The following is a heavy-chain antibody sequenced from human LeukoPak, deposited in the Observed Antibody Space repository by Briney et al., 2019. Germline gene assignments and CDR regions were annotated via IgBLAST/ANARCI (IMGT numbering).Heavy chain of an antibody. J-gene: IGHJ4*02. CDR2: IRSSSSTI. CDR3: ANDCSGGSCYSYYFDY. D-gene: IGHD2-15*01. Sequence: GGSLRLSCAASGFTFSAYSMNWVRQAPGKGLEWISYIRSSSSTIDYADSVKGRFTISRDNAKNSLYLQMNSLRDEDTAVYYCANDCSGGSCYSYYFDYWGQGTLVTVSS. CDR1: GFTFSAYS. V-gene: IGHV3-48*02.